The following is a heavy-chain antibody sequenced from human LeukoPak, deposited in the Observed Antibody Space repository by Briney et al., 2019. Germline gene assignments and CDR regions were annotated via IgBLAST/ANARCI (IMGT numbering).Heavy chain of an antibody. V-gene: IGHV4-30-4*07. D-gene: IGHD6-13*01. J-gene: IGHJ6*03. CDR2: IYYSGSP. Sequence: SETLSLTCAVSGGSISSGDYSWSWIRQPPGKGLEWIGYIYYSGSPYYNPSLKSRVTISVDTSKSQFSLKLNSVSAADTAVYFCARGLRNSSWHYFYMDVWGKGTTVTVSS. CDR3: ARGLRNSSWHYFYMDV. CDR1: GGSISSGDYS.